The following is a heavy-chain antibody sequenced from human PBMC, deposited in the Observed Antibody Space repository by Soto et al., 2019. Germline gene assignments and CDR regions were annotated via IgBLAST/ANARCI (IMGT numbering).Heavy chain of an antibody. V-gene: IGHV3-23*01. CDR1: GFTFSSYA. CDR3: ARIGYSSSCFDY. J-gene: IGHJ4*02. Sequence: GGSLRLSCAASGFTFSSYAMSWVRQAPGKGLEWVSAISGSGGSTYYADSVKGRFTISRDNSKNSVYLQMNSLRAEDTAVYYCARIGYSSSCFDYWGQGTLVTVSS. CDR2: ISGSGGST. D-gene: IGHD4-4*01.